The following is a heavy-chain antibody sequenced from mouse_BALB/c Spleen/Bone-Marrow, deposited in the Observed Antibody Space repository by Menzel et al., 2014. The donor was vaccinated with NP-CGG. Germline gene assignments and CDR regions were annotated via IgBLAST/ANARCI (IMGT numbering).Heavy chain of an antibody. CDR3: ARDRAMDY. V-gene: IGHV3-6*02. CDR1: GYSITSGYY. J-gene: IGHJ4*01. Sequence: ESGPGLVKPSQSLSLTCSVTGYSITSGYYWNWIRQFPGNKLEWMGYISYDGSNNYNPSLKNRISITRDTSKNQFFLKLNSVTTEGTATYYCARDRAMDYWGQGTSVTVSS. CDR2: ISYDGSN.